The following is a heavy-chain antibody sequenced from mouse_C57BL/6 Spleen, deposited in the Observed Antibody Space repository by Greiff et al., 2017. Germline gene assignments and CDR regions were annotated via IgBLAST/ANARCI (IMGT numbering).Heavy chain of an antibody. J-gene: IGHJ4*01. CDR2: IYPGDGDT. CDR3: ARSSYYGSSYNYAMAY. V-gene: IGHV1-82*01. D-gene: IGHD1-1*01. Sequence: QVQLQQSGPELVKPGASVKISCKASGYAFSSSWMNWVKQRPGKGLEWIGRIYPGDGDTNYNGKFKGKATLTADKSSSTAYMQLSSLTSEDSAVYFCARSSYYGSSYNYAMAYWGQGTSVTVSS. CDR1: GYAFSSSW.